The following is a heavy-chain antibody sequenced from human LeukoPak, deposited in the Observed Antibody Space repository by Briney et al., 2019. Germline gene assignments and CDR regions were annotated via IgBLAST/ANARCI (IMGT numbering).Heavy chain of an antibody. CDR3: AKDLGTLRFLDWLNPYDAFDI. Sequence: GGSLRLSCAPSGFPFSSYSMSWVRQAPGKGLEWVSSISSCSSYIYYTHSVKGRCPISRDNSKNTLFMQMNSLRAEHTAVYYCAKDLGTLRFLDWLNPYDAFDIWGQGTMVTASS. J-gene: IGHJ3*02. V-gene: IGHV3-21*04. CDR2: ISSCSSYI. CDR1: GFPFSSYS. D-gene: IGHD3-3*01.